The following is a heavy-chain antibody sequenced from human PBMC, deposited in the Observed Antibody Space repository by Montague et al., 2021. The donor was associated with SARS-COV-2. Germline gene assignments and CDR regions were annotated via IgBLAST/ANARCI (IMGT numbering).Heavy chain of an antibody. CDR2: TYFRSKWYN. D-gene: IGHD6-13*01. CDR3: GRVFAPAGTFDF. Sequence: CAISGDSVSTNNTTWNWVRQSPSGDLEWLGRTYFRSKWYNDYAVSVQSRITINPDTSKNQFSLQLKSVTPKDTAIYFCGRVFAPAGTFDFWGQGTLVTVSA. J-gene: IGHJ4*02. V-gene: IGHV6-1*01. CDR1: GDSVSTNNTT.